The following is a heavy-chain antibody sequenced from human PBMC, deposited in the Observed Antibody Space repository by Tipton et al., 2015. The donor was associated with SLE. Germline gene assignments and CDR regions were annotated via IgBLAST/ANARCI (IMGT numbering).Heavy chain of an antibody. CDR3: ARDPGDGCDY. CDR2: IKQDGSEK. CDR1: GFSFSNYA. D-gene: IGHD3-16*01. V-gene: IGHV3-7*01. J-gene: IGHJ4*02. Sequence: SLRLSCAASGFSFSNYAMHWVRQAPGKGLEWVANIKQDGSEKYYVDSVKGRFTISRDNAKNSLYLQMNRLRAEDTAVYYCARDPGDGCDYWGQGTLVTVSS.